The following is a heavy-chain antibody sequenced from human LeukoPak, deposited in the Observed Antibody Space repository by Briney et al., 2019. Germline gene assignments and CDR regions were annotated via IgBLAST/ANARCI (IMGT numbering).Heavy chain of an antibody. CDR3: ARSPMLRGARGGYYFDY. V-gene: IGHV1-69*05. CDR2: IIPMFGAP. CDR1: GTTFSSYA. J-gene: IGHJ4*02. D-gene: IGHD4/OR15-4a*01. Sequence: SVKVSCKASGTTFSSYAVSWVRQAPGQGPEWMGGIIPMFGAPDYTPKFQGRVSITTDESTSTAYVELSSLRSEDTAVYYCARSPMLRGARGGYYFDYWGQGTLVTVSS.